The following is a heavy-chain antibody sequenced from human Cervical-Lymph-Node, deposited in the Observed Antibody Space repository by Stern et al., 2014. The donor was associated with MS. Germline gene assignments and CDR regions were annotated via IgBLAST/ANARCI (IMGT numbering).Heavy chain of an antibody. D-gene: IGHD1-26*01. V-gene: IGHV1-69*06. CDR3: ARDLGVGPTAY. Sequence: VQLVESGAEVRKPGSSVKVSCKASGGTFSNSGISWVRQAPGQGLAWMGGIIPLFGTTNYAQKFQGRVTITADKSTGTAFLELRSLTSDDTAVYYCARDLGVGPTAYWGQGTLVTVSS. CDR1: GGTFSNSG. J-gene: IGHJ4*02. CDR2: IIPLFGTT.